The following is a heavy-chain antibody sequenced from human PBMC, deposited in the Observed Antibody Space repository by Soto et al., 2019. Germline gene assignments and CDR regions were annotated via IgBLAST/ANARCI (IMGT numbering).Heavy chain of an antibody. CDR1: GYTFTSYA. J-gene: IGHJ4*02. Sequence: VASVKVSCKXSGYTFTSYAMHWVRQAPGQRLEWMGWINAGNGNTKYSQKFQGRVTITRDTSASTAYMELSSLRSEDTAVYYCARVGITGTPYYFDYWGQGTLVTVSS. V-gene: IGHV1-3*01. D-gene: IGHD1-7*01. CDR2: INAGNGNT. CDR3: ARVGITGTPYYFDY.